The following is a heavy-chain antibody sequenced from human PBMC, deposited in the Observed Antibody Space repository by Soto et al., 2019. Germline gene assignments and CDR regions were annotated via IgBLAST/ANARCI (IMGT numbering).Heavy chain of an antibody. V-gene: IGHV4-4*02. CDR2: IYHAGNT. CDR3: VKGGTGKFDQ. CDR1: GYSISTISSTDW. Sequence: PSETLSLTCAVSGYSISTISSTDWWTWVRQPPGKGLEWIGEIYHAGNTNYNPSLKSRVTISVDKSNNQLSLKLTSVTPADTAVYYCVKGGTGKFDQWGPGTLVTVSS. J-gene: IGHJ4*02. D-gene: IGHD1-1*01.